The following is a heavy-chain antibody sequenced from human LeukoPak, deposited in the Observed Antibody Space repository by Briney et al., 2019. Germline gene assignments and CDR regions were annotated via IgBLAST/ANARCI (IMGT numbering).Heavy chain of an antibody. J-gene: IGHJ4*02. D-gene: IGHD2-15*01. Sequence: PGGSLRLSWAASGFTFGSYAMYWVRQAPGKGLEWVSGIFGSGGSAHYADSVKGRFTISRDNSKNTVYLQMDSLRAEDTATYYCAKTTTGYSSGRYPAWPIDYWGQGTLVTVSS. V-gene: IGHV3-23*01. CDR1: GFTFGSYA. CDR2: IFGSGGSA. CDR3: AKTTTGYSSGRYPAWPIDY.